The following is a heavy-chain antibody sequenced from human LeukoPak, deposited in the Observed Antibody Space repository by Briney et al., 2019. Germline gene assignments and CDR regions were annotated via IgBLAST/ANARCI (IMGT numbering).Heavy chain of an antibody. V-gene: IGHV3-53*01. J-gene: IGHJ6*02. Sequence: GGSLRLSCAASGFIVSNNYMTWVRQAPGKGLEWVSNIYSGGSTYYADSVKGRFTVSRDDSKNTLHLQMNSLRAEDTAVYYCARDWLNYGSPYYSMDVWGQGTTVTVSS. D-gene: IGHD1-7*01. CDR1: GFIVSNNY. CDR2: IYSGGST. CDR3: ARDWLNYGSPYYSMDV.